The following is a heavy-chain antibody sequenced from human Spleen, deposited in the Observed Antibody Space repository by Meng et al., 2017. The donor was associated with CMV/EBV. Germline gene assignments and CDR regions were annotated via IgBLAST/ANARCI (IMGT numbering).Heavy chain of an antibody. CDR3: ARAPPDGALEGAFDI. D-gene: IGHD4-17*01. V-gene: IGHV3-30*04. Sequence: GESLKISCAAPRFTFSSYVMHWVRQAPGKGLEWVAVLSYDGNNKYYVDSVKGRFTISRDNSKNTLYLQMYSLRAEDTAVYYCARAPPDGALEGAFDIWGQGTMVTVSS. J-gene: IGHJ3*02. CDR2: LSYDGNNK. CDR1: RFTFSSYV.